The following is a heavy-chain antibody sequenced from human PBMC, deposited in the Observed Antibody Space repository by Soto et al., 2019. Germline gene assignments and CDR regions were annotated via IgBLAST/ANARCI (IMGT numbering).Heavy chain of an antibody. D-gene: IGHD3-10*01. V-gene: IGHV4-31*03. CDR2: IYYSGST. J-gene: IGHJ4*02. CDR3: ARARGFGELEGRLYFDY. CDR1: GGSISSGGYY. Sequence: SETLSLTCTVSGGSISSGGYYWSWIRQHPGKGLEWIGYIYYSGSTYYNPSLKSRVTISVDTSKNQFSLKLSSVTAADTAVYYCARARGFGELEGRLYFDYWGQGTLVTVSS.